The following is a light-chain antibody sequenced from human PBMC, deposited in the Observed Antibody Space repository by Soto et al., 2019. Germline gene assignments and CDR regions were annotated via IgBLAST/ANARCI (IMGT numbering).Light chain of an antibody. Sequence: EIVLTQSPGTLSLSPGERATLSCRASQSVSSNNLAWYQQKLGRAPRLLISGASRRATGIPARFSGSGSGTDFTLTISSLEPEDFAVYYCQQRSNWPPITFGQGTRLAIK. CDR2: GAS. J-gene: IGKJ5*01. CDR3: QQRSNWPPIT. V-gene: IGKV3D-20*02. CDR1: QSVSSNN.